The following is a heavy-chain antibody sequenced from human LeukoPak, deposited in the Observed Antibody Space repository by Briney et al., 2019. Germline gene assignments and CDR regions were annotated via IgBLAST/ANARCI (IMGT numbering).Heavy chain of an antibody. V-gene: IGHV3-66*01. CDR3: ARDPTRGGES. J-gene: IGHJ5*02. Sequence: SGGSLRLSCAASGFTVSSNYMSWVRQAPGKGLERVSVIYSGGSTYYADSVKGRFTISRDNSKNTLYLQTNSLRAEDTAVYYCARDPTRGGESWGQGTLVTVSS. CDR2: IYSGGST. D-gene: IGHD3-10*01. CDR1: GFTVSSNY.